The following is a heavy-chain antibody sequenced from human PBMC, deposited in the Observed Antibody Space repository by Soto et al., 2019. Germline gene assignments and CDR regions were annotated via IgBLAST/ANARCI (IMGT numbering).Heavy chain of an antibody. CDR2: INSGGST. CDR3: VRENYYYGMDV. CDR1: GFEPSVNY. Sequence: GGSLRLSCAPSGFEPSVNYMTWVRQAPGKVLEWVSAINSGGSTFYADSVKGRFSISRDNSKNTLFLQMNSLRVEDTAMYYCVRENYYYGMDVWGQGTAVTVSS. V-gene: IGHV3-66*01. J-gene: IGHJ6*02.